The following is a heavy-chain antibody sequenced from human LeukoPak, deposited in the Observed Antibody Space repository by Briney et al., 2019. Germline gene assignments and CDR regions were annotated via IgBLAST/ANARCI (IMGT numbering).Heavy chain of an antibody. CDR2: ISAYNGNT. J-gene: IGHJ4*02. Sequence: GASVKVSCKASGYTFTSYGISWVRQAPGQGLEWMGWISAYNGNTNYAQKLQGRVTVTTDTSTSTAYMELRSLRSDDTAVYYCARSPFPWLPLYCDYWGQGTLVTVSS. D-gene: IGHD5-24*01. CDR1: GYTFTSYG. CDR3: ARSPFPWLPLYCDY. V-gene: IGHV1-18*01.